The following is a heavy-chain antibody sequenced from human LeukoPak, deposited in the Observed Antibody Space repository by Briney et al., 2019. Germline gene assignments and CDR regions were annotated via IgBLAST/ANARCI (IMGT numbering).Heavy chain of an antibody. CDR2: IYWDDDK. CDR3: AHQQIHGGPFDY. CDR1: XXXXSXXXVG. J-gene: IGHJ4*02. Sequence: LXLTCTXXXXXXSXXXVGVXXXXXXPGKALEWLALIYWDDDKRYSPSLKSRLTITKDTSKNQVALTMTNMDPVDTATYYCAHQQIHGGPFDYWGQGTLVTVSS. D-gene: IGHD4-23*01. V-gene: IGHV2-5*02.